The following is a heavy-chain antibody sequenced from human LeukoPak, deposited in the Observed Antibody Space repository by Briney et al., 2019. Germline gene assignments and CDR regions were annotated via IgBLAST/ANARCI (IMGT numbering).Heavy chain of an antibody. Sequence: GGSLRLSCTASGFTFNNYVMSWVRQAPGKGLEWVSSIKTSGSTDYADSVKGRFTISRDNSKNTLHLQMNSLRVEDTAVYYCAKVRPPPGSGWYGGDDSWGQGTLVTVSS. V-gene: IGHV3-23*05. CDR3: AKVRPPPGSGWYGGDDS. CDR1: GFTFNNYV. D-gene: IGHD6-19*01. J-gene: IGHJ4*02. CDR2: IKTSGST.